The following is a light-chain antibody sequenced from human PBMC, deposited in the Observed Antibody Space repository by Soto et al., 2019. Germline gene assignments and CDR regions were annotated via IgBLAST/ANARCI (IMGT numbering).Light chain of an antibody. Sequence: DIQLTQSPSSLSASVGDRVTISCRASQTIYTYVNWYQLKPGKAPKLLIFASSTLQSGVPSRFSGSGSGTDFTLTISSLQPEDFATYYCQQSYSTPLTFGGGTKVEIK. CDR2: ASS. V-gene: IGKV1-39*01. J-gene: IGKJ4*01. CDR3: QQSYSTPLT. CDR1: QTIYTY.